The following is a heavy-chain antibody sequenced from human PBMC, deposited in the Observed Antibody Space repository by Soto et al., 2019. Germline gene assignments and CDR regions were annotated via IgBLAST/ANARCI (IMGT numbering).Heavy chain of an antibody. CDR3: ASDPPGYGESVIP. V-gene: IGHV4-4*07. D-gene: IGHD4-17*01. Sequence: SETLSLTCSFSGTSMISYFWTWIRQPAGKGLEWIGRIHSSGSTNYNPSLKSRVTMSVDTSKNHFSLKLSSVTAADTAVYYCASDPPGYGESVIPWGQGILVTVS. CDR1: GTSMISYF. CDR2: IHSSGST. J-gene: IGHJ4*02.